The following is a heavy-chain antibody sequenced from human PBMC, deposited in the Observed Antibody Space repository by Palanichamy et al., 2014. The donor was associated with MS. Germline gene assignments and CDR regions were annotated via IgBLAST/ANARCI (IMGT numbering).Heavy chain of an antibody. CDR1: GFTFNTYS. CDR2: ISSSSSAI. D-gene: IGHD6-6*01. CDR3: ASLPQIASRPDY. J-gene: IGHJ4*02. Sequence: EVQLVESGGGLVRPGGSLRLSCAASGFTFNTYSMNWVRQAPGKGLEWISYISSSSSAIYYADSVKGRFTISRDNAKGSLYLQMNSLRDEDTAVYYRASLPQIASRPDYWGQGTLVTVSS. V-gene: IGHV3-48*02.